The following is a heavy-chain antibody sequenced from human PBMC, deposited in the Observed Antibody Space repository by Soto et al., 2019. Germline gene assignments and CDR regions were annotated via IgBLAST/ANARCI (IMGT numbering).Heavy chain of an antibody. CDR1: GFTFSSHR. D-gene: IGHD1-1*01. Sequence: EVQLVESGGGLVQPGGSLRLSCAASGFTFSSHRMTWVRQAPGKGLEWVANINEDGSEKYYMDSVKGRFTISRDNAKNSLYLQMNSLRAEDTAVFYCARGDNPEYWGQGTLVTVSS. CDR3: ARGDNPEY. CDR2: INEDGSEK. V-gene: IGHV3-7*01. J-gene: IGHJ4*02.